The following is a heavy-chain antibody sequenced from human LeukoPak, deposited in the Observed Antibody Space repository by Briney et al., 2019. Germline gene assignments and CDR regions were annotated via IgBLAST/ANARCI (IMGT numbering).Heavy chain of an antibody. CDR2: IYSGGST. D-gene: IGHD2-21*02. CDR1: GFTVSSNY. Sequence: GGSLRLSCAASGFTVSSNYMSWVRQAPGKGLEWVSVIYSGGSTYYADSVKGRFTISRDNSKNTLYLQMNSLRAEDTAVYYCASSDMADAFDIWGQGTMVTVSS. CDR3: ASSDMADAFDI. V-gene: IGHV3-53*01. J-gene: IGHJ3*02.